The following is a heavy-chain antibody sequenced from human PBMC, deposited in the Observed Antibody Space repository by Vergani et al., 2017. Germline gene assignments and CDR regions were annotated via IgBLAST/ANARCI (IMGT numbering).Heavy chain of an antibody. J-gene: IGHJ4*02. CDR3: AKYLRDTTDGLPDS. D-gene: IGHD1-14*01. CDR1: GFTFSNFG. CDR2: IGKDGINT. Sequence: QVQLVESAGGVVQPGGSLRLSCAAPGFTFSNFGMHWIRQAPGKGLEWRAYIGKDGINTRYRDAVKGRFTVSRDTSKDLLYLQMDSLRSEDTELYYCAKYLRDTTDGLPDSWCPGTLVIVSS. V-gene: IGHV3-30*02.